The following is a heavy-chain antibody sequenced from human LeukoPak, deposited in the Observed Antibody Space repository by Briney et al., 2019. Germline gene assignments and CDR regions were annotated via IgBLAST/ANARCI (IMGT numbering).Heavy chain of an antibody. D-gene: IGHD2-8*01. J-gene: IGHJ4*02. CDR2: IYYSGSS. Sequence: PSETPSLTCTVSGGSISSSSYYWGWIRQPPGKGLEWIGSIYYSGSSYYTPSLKSRLTISVDTSKDQFSLKLTSVTAADTAVYYCAASGYSTRWYYYDFWGQGTLVTVSS. CDR1: GGSISSSSYY. CDR3: AASGYSTRWYYYDF. V-gene: IGHV4-39*05.